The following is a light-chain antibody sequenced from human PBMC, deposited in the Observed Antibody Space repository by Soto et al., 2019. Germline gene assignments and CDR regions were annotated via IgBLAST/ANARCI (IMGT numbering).Light chain of an antibody. CDR2: WAS. CDR1: QSVLYSSNNKNY. CDR3: QQYYASLALT. J-gene: IGKJ4*01. Sequence: DIVMTQSPDSLAVSLGERATINCKSSQSVLYSSNNKNYLAWYQHKPGQPPKLLIYWASTRESGVPDRFSGSWSGTDFSLTISSLQAEDVAIYFCQQYYASLALTFGGGAKVEIK. V-gene: IGKV4-1*01.